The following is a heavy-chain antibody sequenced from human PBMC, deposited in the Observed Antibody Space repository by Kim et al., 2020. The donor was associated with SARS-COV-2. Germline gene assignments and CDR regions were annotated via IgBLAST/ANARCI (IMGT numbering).Heavy chain of an antibody. CDR2: ISGSGGNT. CDR1: GFTFSSYA. D-gene: IGHD6-19*01. J-gene: IGHJ3*02. CDR3: AKAATSSGWSAFDT. Sequence: GGSLRLSCAASGFTFSSYAMSWVRQAPGKGLEWVSTISGSGGNTYYADSVKGRFTISRDNSKNTLYLQMNSLRAEDTAVYYCAKAATSSGWSAFDTWGQGTMVTVSS. V-gene: IGHV3-23*01.